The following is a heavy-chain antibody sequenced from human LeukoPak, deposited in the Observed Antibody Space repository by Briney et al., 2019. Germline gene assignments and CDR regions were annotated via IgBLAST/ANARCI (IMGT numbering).Heavy chain of an antibody. CDR3: TRLGFYGDYEYFDY. D-gene: IGHD4-17*01. V-gene: IGHV3-73*01. J-gene: IGHJ4*02. Sequence: PGGSLRLSCAASGFTFSGSAMHWVRQASGKGLEWVGRIRSKANSYATAYAASVKGRFTISRDDSKNTAYLQMNSLKTEDTAVYYCTRLGFYGDYEYFDYWGQGTLVTVSS. CDR2: IRSKANSYAT. CDR1: GFTFSGSA.